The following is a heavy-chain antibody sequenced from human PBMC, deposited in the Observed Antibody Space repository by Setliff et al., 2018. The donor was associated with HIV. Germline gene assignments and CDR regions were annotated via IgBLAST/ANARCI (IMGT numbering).Heavy chain of an antibody. D-gene: IGHD2-8*01. CDR3: ARPLLRTNTVYGILGNWFDS. CDR1: GYTLTEVS. V-gene: IGHV1-24*01. J-gene: IGHJ5*01. Sequence: GASVKVSCKVSGYTLTEVSMHWVRQAPKKGLEWMGYFDPQDGETVHAQKFQGRVTLTEDTSTDTAYMELSGLRSEDTAVYYCARPLLRTNTVYGILGNWFDSWGRGTLVTVSS. CDR2: FDPQDGET.